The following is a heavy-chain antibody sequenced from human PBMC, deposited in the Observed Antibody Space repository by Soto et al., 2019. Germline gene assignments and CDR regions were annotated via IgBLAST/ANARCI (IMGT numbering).Heavy chain of an antibody. CDR1: GGSFSGYY. Sequence: QVQLQQWGAGLLKPSETLSLTCAVYGGSFSGYYWSWIRQPPGKGLEWIGEINHSGSTNYNPSLKSRVTISVDTSKNQFSLKLSSVTAADTAVYYCARGYCSGGSCRYDAFDIWGQGTMVTVSS. V-gene: IGHV4-34*01. CDR2: INHSGST. CDR3: ARGYCSGGSCRYDAFDI. J-gene: IGHJ3*02. D-gene: IGHD2-15*01.